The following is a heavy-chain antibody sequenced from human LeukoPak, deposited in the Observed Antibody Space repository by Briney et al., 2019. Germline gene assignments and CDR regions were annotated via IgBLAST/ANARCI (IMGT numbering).Heavy chain of an antibody. Sequence: GGSLRLSCTASGFTFGDYAMGWVRQAPGKGLEWVAVIWYDGSNKYYADSVKGRFTISRDNSKNTLYLQMNSLRAEDTAVYYCARDRGYYFILDYWGQGTLVTVSS. J-gene: IGHJ4*02. V-gene: IGHV3-33*01. CDR3: ARDRGYYFILDY. D-gene: IGHD3-22*01. CDR1: GFTFGDYA. CDR2: IWYDGSNK.